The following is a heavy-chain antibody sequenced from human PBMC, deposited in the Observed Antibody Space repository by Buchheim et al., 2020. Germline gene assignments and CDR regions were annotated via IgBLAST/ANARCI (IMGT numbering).Heavy chain of an antibody. CDR3: SRWLKLKGIDL. D-gene: IGHD5-24*01. J-gene: IGHJ6*02. CDR2: IRIEGNNYAT. CDR1: GFALTDSH. Sequence: EEQLVQSGGGLVQPGGSLKLSCAASGFALTDSHVHWVRQASGKGLEWAGRIRIEGNNYATEYAASVKGRFTISRDDTKTTAYLQMNSLKTEDTAVYYCSRWLKLKGIDLWGQGTT. V-gene: IGHV3-73*01.